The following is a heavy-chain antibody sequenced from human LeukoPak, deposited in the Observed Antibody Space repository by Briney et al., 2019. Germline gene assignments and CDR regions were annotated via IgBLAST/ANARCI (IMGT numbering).Heavy chain of an antibody. CDR2: ISSSSSTI. V-gene: IGHV3-48*04. D-gene: IGHD5-18*01. CDR3: ARDTAMAPFDY. J-gene: IGHJ4*02. Sequence: GGSLRLSCAASGFTFSSYSMNWVRQAPGKGLEWVSYISSSSSTIYYADSVKGRFTISRDNAKNSLYLQMNSLRAEDTAVYYCARDTAMAPFDYWGQGTLVTVSS. CDR1: GFTFSSYS.